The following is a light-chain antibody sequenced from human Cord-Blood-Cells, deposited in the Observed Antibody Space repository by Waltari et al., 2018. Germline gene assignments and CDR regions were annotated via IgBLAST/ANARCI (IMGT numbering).Light chain of an antibody. CDR3: QKYNSAP. CDR1: QGISNY. J-gene: IGKJ4*01. CDR2: AAS. V-gene: IGKV1-27*01. Sequence: DIQMTQSPSSLSASVGERVTITCRESQGISNYLAWYQQKPGKVPKLLIYAASTLQSGVPSRFSGSGSGTDFTLTISSLQPEDVATYYCQKYNSAPFGGGTKVEIK.